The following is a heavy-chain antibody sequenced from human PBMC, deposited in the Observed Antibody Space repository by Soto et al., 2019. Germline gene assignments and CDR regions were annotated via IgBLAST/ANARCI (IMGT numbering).Heavy chain of an antibody. CDR2: TYYSGST. V-gene: IGHV4-61*08. CDR1: GGSVSSGGYY. Sequence: PSETLSLTCTVSGGSVSSGGYYWSWIWQPPGKGLEWIGYTYYSGSTNYNPSLKSRVTISVDTSKNQFSLKLSSVTAADTAVYYCAVYCSGGSCRPGWGQGTLVTVSS. J-gene: IGHJ4*02. CDR3: AVYCSGGSCRPG. D-gene: IGHD2-15*01.